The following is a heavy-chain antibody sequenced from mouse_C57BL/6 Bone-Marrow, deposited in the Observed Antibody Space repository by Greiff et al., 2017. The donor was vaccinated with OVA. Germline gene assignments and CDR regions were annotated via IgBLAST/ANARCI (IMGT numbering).Heavy chain of an antibody. D-gene: IGHD2-3*01. V-gene: IGHV1-55*01. Sequence: QVHVKQPGAELVKPGASVKMSCKASGYTFTSYWITWVKQRPGQGLEWIGDIYPGSGSTNYNEKFKSKATLTVDTSSSTAYMQLSSLTSEDSAVYYCARGGYYFMDYWGQGTSVTVSS. CDR1: GYTFTSYW. J-gene: IGHJ4*01. CDR2: IYPGSGST. CDR3: ARGGYYFMDY.